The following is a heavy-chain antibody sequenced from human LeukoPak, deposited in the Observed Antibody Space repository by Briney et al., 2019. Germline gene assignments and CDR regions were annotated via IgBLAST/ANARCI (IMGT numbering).Heavy chain of an antibody. V-gene: IGHV4-61*02. J-gene: IGHJ5*02. CDR2: IYTSGST. CDR3: ARVLGLFWFDP. Sequence: PSETLSLTCTVSGGSISSGSYYWSWIRQPAGKGLEWIGRIYTSGSTNYNPSLKSRVTISVDTSKNQFSLKLSSVTAADTAVYYCARVLGLFWFDPWGQGTLVTVSS. CDR1: GGSISSGSYY. D-gene: IGHD3-22*01.